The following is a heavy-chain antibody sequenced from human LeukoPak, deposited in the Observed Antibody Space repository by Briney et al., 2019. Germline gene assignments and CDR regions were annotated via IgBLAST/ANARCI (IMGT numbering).Heavy chain of an antibody. CDR3: TKDRSVGATGRAFDI. D-gene: IGHD1-26*01. J-gene: IGHJ3*02. CDR1: GFTFNDYA. CDR2: ISWNSVNT. Sequence: PGRSLRLSCAASGFTFNDYAMHWVRQAPGKGLEWVSSISWNSVNTGHADSVKGRFTISRDNARNSLYLQMNSLRAEDTALYYCTKDRSVGATGRAFDIWGQGTMATVSS. V-gene: IGHV3-9*01.